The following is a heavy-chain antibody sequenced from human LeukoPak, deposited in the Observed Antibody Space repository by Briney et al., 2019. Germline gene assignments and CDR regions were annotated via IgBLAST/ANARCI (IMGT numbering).Heavy chain of an antibody. CDR1: GGSIATSTYY. J-gene: IGHJ3*01. D-gene: IGHD3-22*01. CDR3: ARDLLTYYYDTSDYDAFDL. V-gene: IGHV4-39*02. Sequence: PSETLSLTCTVSGGSIATSTYYWDWIRQPPGKGLEWIGNIYYSGITYYNPSLKSRVTISVDTSKNHFSLKLTSVTAADTAVYYCARDLLTYYYDTSDYDAFDLWGQGTMVTVSS. CDR2: IYYSGIT.